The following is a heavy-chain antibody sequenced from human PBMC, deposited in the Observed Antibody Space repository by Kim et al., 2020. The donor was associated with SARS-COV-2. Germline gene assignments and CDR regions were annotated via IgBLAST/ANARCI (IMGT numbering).Heavy chain of an antibody. CDR1: GYTFTSYY. CDR3: ARALWGESSWHIAEEP. D-gene: IGHD6-13*01. CDR2: INPSGGST. Sequence: ASVKVSCKASGYTFTSYYMHWVRQAPGQGLEWMGIINPSGGSTSYAQKFQGRVTMTRDTSTSTVYMELSSLRSEDTAVYYCARALWGESSWHIAEEPWGQGTLVTVSS. J-gene: IGHJ4*02. V-gene: IGHV1-46*01.